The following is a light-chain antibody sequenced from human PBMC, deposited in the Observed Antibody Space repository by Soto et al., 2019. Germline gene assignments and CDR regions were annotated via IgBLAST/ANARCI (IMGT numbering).Light chain of an antibody. CDR2: GVS. CDR1: QSVSSN. J-gene: IGKJ4*01. CDR3: QQYNNWPLT. Sequence: EIVMTQSPATLSVSPGERATLSCRASQSVSSNLAWYQQKPGQAPRLLIYGVSTRATGIPARFSGSGSGTEFTPTISSLQSEDFAVYYCQQYNNWPLTFGGGTKVEIK. V-gene: IGKV3D-15*01.